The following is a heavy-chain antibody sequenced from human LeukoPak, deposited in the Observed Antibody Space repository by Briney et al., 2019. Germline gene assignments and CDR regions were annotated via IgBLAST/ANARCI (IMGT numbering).Heavy chain of an antibody. CDR2: ISGSGSST. CDR3: AKARHYDFWSGEGNFDY. Sequence: GSLRLSCAASGFTFSSYAMSWVRQAPGKGLEWVSAISGSGSSTYYADSVKGRFTISRDNSENTLYLQVNSLRAEDTAVYYCAKARHYDFWSGEGNFDYWGQGTLVTVSS. V-gene: IGHV3-23*01. D-gene: IGHD3-3*01. J-gene: IGHJ4*02. CDR1: GFTFSSYA.